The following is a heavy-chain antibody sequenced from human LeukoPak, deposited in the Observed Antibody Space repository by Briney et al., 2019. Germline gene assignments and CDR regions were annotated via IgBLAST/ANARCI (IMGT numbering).Heavy chain of an antibody. J-gene: IGHJ4*02. V-gene: IGHV3-21*01. CDR1: GFTFSSYS. CDR3: AREGGPYSSSSYSNY. CDR2: ISSSSSYI. Sequence: GGSLRLSCAASGFTFSSYSMNWVRQAPGKGLEWVSSISSSSSYIYYADSVKGRFTISRDNAKNSLYLQMNSLRAEDTAVYYCAREGGPYSSSSYSNYWGQGTLVTVSS. D-gene: IGHD6-6*01.